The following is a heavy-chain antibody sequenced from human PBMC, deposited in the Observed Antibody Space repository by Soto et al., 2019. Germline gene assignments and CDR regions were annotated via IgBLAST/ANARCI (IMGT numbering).Heavy chain of an antibody. V-gene: IGHV1-3*01. CDR1: GSPFPTYV. CDR2: INAGNGNT. CDR3: ARSDGPLGDY. J-gene: IGHJ4*02. D-gene: IGHD4-17*01. Sequence: QVQLVQSGAEVKKLGASVKVSCKALGSPFPTYVRHWVRQAPGQRLEWMGWINAGNGNTKYSQKFQGRVTITRDTSASTAYMELSSLRSEDTAVYYCARSDGPLGDYWGQGTLVTVSS.